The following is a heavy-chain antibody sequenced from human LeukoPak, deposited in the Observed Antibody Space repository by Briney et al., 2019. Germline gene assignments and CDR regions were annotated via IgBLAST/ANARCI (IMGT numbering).Heavy chain of an antibody. J-gene: IGHJ6*03. Sequence: GEALQISCKGSGYIFTSYWIGWVRQVPGKGLEWMGIIYPGESDTRYSPSFQGQVTISADKSISTAYLQWSSLKASDTAMYYCARHKLDTLLGALSKGGFMDVWGKGTTVTVSS. CDR1: GYIFTSYW. V-gene: IGHV5-51*01. CDR2: IYPGESDT. CDR3: ARHKLDTLLGALSKGGFMDV. D-gene: IGHD3-16*01.